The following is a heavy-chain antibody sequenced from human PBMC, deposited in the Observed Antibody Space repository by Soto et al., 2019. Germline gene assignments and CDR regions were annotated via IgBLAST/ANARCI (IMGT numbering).Heavy chain of an antibody. Sequence: PGGSLRLSCAASGFTFSSYEMNWVRQAPGKGLEWVSYISGSGSTIYYADSVKGRFTISRDNAKNSLYLQMNSLRAEDTAVYYCARAYSSSWYPRDYYYYYYGMDVWGQGTTVTVSS. CDR1: GFTFSSYE. J-gene: IGHJ6*02. CDR2: ISGSGSTI. CDR3: ARAYSSSWYPRDYYYYYYGMDV. V-gene: IGHV3-48*03. D-gene: IGHD6-13*01.